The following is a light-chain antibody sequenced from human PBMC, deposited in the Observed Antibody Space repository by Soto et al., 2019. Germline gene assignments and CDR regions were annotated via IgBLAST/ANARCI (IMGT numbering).Light chain of an antibody. V-gene: IGKV3-20*01. CDR2: GAS. CDR3: QEYGSSLSIT. J-gene: IGKJ5*01. Sequence: VLTQSPGTLSLSPVESATLSCMASQTVSITYLTWYQQKPGQAPRLLIYGASSRATGIPDRFSGSGSGTDFTLTISRLEPEDFAVYYCQEYGSSLSITFGQGTRLEIK. CDR1: QTVSITY.